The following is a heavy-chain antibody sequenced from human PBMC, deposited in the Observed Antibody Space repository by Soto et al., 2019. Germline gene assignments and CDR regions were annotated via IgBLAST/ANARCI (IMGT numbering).Heavy chain of an antibody. D-gene: IGHD3-3*01. CDR3: AKGTFEIFGVVIPRFDY. Sequence: GGSLRLSCAASWFTFSSYAMSWVRQAPGKGLEWVSAISGSGGSTYYADSVKGRFTISRDNSKNTLYLQMNSLRAEDTAVYYCAKGTFEIFGVVIPRFDYWGQGTLVTVSS. CDR2: ISGSGGST. CDR1: WFTFSSYA. J-gene: IGHJ4*02. V-gene: IGHV3-23*01.